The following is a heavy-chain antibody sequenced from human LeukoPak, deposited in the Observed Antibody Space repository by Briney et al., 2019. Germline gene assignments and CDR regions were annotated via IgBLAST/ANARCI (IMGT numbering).Heavy chain of an antibody. V-gene: IGHV4-59*01. CDR2: IYYSGST. J-gene: IGHJ3*02. CDR3: ASAGTWAFDI. CDR1: GGSISSYY. Sequence: SPSETLSLTCTVSGGSISSYYWSWIRQPPGKGVEGIGYIYYSGSTNYNPSLKSRVTIPVDTSKNQFSLKLSSVTAADTAVYYCASAGTWAFDIWGHGTMVTVSS. D-gene: IGHD6-13*01.